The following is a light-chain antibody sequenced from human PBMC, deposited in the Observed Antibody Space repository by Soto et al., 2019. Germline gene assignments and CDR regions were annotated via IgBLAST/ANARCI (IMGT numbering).Light chain of an antibody. CDR3: QQYGSSLWT. Sequence: EIVLTQSPGTLSLSPGERATLSCRASQSVSSSYLAWYQQKPGQAPRLLIYGASSRATGIRDRFSGSGSGTDFTLTISRLEPEDCAVYYCQQYGSSLWTFGKGTKVEIK. CDR1: QSVSSSY. V-gene: IGKV3-20*01. J-gene: IGKJ1*01. CDR2: GAS.